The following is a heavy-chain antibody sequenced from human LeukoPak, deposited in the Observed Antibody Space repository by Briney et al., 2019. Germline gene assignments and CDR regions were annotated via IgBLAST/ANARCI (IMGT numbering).Heavy chain of an antibody. Sequence: SETLSLTCAVYGGSFSGYYWSWIRQPPGKGLEWIGYIYYSGSTNYNPSLKSRVTISVDTSKNKFSLKLSFVTAADTAVYYCARATTPDAFDIWGQGTMVTVSS. CDR3: ARATTPDAFDI. J-gene: IGHJ3*02. V-gene: IGHV4-59*01. D-gene: IGHD1-1*01. CDR1: GGSFSGYY. CDR2: IYYSGST.